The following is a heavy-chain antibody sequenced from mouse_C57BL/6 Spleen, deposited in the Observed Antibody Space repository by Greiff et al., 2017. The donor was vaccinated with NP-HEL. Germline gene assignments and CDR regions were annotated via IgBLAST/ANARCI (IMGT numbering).Heavy chain of an antibody. CDR3: AVTYEYGFAY. J-gene: IGHJ3*01. CDR2: IDPSDSYT. CDR1: GYTFTSYW. Sequence: QVQLQQPGAELVMPGASVKLSCKASGYTFTSYWMHWVKQRPGQGLEWIGEIDPSDSYTNYNQKFKGKSTLTVDKSSSTAYMQLSSLTSEDSAVYYCAVTYEYGFAYWGQGALVTVSA. V-gene: IGHV1-69*01. D-gene: IGHD2-4*01.